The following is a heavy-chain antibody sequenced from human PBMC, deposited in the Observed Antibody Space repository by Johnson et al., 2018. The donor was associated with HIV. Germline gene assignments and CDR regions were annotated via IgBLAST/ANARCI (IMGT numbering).Heavy chain of an antibody. Sequence: VQLVESGGGVVQPGRSLRLSCAASGFTFISYAMHWVRQAPGKGLEWVANIKEDGSEKYYVDSVKGRFTISRDNAKNSLYLQINSLRAEDTAVYFCARDAVTVVRGVIYGWVVFDIWGQGTMVTVSS. V-gene: IGHV3-7*01. CDR2: IKEDGSEK. CDR3: ARDAVTVVRGVIYGWVVFDI. J-gene: IGHJ3*02. D-gene: IGHD3-10*01. CDR1: GFTFISYA.